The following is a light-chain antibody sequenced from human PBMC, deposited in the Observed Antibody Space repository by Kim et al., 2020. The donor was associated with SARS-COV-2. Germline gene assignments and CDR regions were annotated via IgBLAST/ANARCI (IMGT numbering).Light chain of an antibody. Sequence: PGERATPASMATQSVYSSYVGWYQQKPGQAPRLLIYGASSRATGIPDRFSGSGSGIDFTLTISRLEPEDFAVYYCQQYGSSPPRYTVGQGTKLEI. CDR1: QSVYSSY. V-gene: IGKV3-20*01. CDR2: GAS. CDR3: QQYGSSPPRYT. J-gene: IGKJ2*01.